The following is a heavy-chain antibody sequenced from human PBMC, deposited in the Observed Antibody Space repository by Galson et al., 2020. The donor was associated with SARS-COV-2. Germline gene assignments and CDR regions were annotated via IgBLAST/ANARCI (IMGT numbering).Heavy chain of an antibody. V-gene: IGHV3-30-3*01. CDR2: ISYAGGNK. Sequence: GGSLRLSCAASGFTFSSYSTHWVRQAPGKGLEWVAVISYAGGNKYYADSVKGRFTISRDNSKNTVYLQMNTLRPEDSAVYYCARELALTPLPGGFDYWGQGTLVTVSS. CDR3: ARELALTPLPGGFDY. J-gene: IGHJ4*02. CDR1: GFTFSSYS.